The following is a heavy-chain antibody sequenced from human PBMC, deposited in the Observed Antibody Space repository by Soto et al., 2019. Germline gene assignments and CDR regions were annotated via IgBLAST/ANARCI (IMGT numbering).Heavy chain of an antibody. CDR2: ISYDGSNK. J-gene: IGHJ4*02. V-gene: IGHV3-30-3*01. Sequence: QVQLVESGGGVVQPGRSLRLSCAASGFTFSSYAMHWVRQAPGRGLEWVAVISYDGSNKYYADSVKGRFTISRDNSKNTLYLQMNSLRAEDTAVYYCARGSIAADRSHLHFDYWGQGTLVTVSS. CDR1: GFTFSSYA. D-gene: IGHD6-13*01. CDR3: ARGSIAADRSHLHFDY.